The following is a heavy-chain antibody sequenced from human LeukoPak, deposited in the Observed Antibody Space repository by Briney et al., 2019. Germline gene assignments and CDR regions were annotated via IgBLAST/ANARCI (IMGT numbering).Heavy chain of an antibody. CDR2: ISYSGST. V-gene: IGHV4-59*01. CDR3: AREPGFDSSGYLNWFDP. D-gene: IGHD3-22*01. Sequence: SETLSLTCTVSGGSISSYYWSWIRQPPGKGLEWIACISYSGSTKYNPSLKSRVTISVDTSKNQLSLKLSSVTAADTAVYYCAREPGFDSSGYLNWFDPWGQGALVTVSS. J-gene: IGHJ5*02. CDR1: GGSISSYY.